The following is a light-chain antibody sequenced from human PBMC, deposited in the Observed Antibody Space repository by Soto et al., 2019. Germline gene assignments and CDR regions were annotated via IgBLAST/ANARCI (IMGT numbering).Light chain of an antibody. V-gene: IGKV3-20*01. CDR3: QHFDKSPPWT. Sequence: EIVLTQSPGTLSLSPGERATLSCRASQSVSSNNLAWYQQKPGQAPRVLIYGTSSRAAGIPDRFSGSGSGTDFTLTISRLEPEDFAVYYCQHFDKSPPWTFGQGTKVDIK. J-gene: IGKJ1*01. CDR2: GTS. CDR1: QSVSSNN.